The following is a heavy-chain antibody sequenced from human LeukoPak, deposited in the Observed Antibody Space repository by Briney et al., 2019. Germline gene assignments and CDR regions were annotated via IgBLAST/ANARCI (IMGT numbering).Heavy chain of an antibody. D-gene: IGHD3-10*01. Sequence: SETLSLTCTVSGGSISSYYWSWIRQPPGKGLEWIGYIYYSGSTNYNPSLKSRVTISVGTSKNQFSLKLSSVTAADTAVYYCARYYYYGSGSYYKQGYYFDYWGQGTLVTVAS. J-gene: IGHJ4*02. CDR1: GGSISSYY. V-gene: IGHV4-59*01. CDR2: IYYSGST. CDR3: ARYYYYGSGSYYKQGYYFDY.